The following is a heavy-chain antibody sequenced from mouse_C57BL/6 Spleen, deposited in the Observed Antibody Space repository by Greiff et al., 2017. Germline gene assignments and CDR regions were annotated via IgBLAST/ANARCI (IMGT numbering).Heavy chain of an antibody. V-gene: IGHV5-9*01. CDR2: ISGSGGNT. Sequence: EVKLMESGGGLVKPGGSLKLSCAASGFTFSSYTMSWVRQTPEKRLEWVATISGSGGNTYYSDSVKGRFTLSRDNAKNTLYLKMSSLRSEDTGLYYCARRWVYYDYDEGGYYFDYWGQGTTLTVSS. CDR1: GFTFSSYT. D-gene: IGHD2-4*01. CDR3: ARRWVYYDYDEGGYYFDY. J-gene: IGHJ2*01.